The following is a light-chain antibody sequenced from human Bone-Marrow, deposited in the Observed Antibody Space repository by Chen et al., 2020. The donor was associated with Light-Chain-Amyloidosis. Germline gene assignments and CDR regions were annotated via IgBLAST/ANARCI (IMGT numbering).Light chain of an antibody. CDR2: GDF. CDR3: CAYTGSSTWV. V-gene: IGLV2-23*01. CDR1: NRDVGNYNL. J-gene: IGLJ3*02. Sequence: QSALTQPASVSGSPGQSITISCTSSNRDVGNYNLATWYQHHPGKAPKLIIYGDFKRPAGVSNRFSGSKSGNTASLTISGLQNEDEAHYHCCAYTGSSTWVFGGGTKLTVL.